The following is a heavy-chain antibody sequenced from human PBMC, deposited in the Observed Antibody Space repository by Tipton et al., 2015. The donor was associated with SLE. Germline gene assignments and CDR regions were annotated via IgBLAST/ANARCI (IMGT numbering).Heavy chain of an antibody. CDR3: ARRARSLGWFDP. CDR2: IYYSGST. J-gene: IGHJ5*02. D-gene: IGHD1-26*01. Sequence: TLSLTCTVSGGSISSHYWSWIRQPPGKGLEWIGYIYYSGSTNYNPSLKSRVTISVDTSKNQFSLKLSSVTAADTAVYYCARRARSLGWFDPWGQGTLVTVSS. CDR1: GGSISSHY. V-gene: IGHV4-59*08.